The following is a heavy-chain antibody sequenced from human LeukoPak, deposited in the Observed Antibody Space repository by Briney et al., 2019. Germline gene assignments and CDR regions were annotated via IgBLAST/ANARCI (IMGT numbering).Heavy chain of an antibody. J-gene: IGHJ6*02. CDR2: IYHSGST. CDR3: AREGRGYSSGWYGNGMDV. CDR1: GGSISSGGYS. D-gene: IGHD6-19*01. V-gene: IGHV4-30-2*01. Sequence: SETLPLTCAVSGGSISSGGYSWSWIRQPPGKGLEWIGYIYHSGSTYYNPSLKSRLTISVDRSKNQFSLKLSSVTAADTAVYYCAREGRGYSSGWYGNGMDVWGQGTTVTVSS.